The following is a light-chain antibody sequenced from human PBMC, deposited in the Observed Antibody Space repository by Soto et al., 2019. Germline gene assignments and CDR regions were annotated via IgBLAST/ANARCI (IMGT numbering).Light chain of an antibody. CDR2: EVN. V-gene: IGLV2-8*01. Sequence: QSVLTQPPSASGSPGQSVTISCTGASNDVGGYNYVSCYQQHPGKAPKLMIYEVNKRPSGVPDRFSGSKSGNTASLTVSGLQAEDEADYHCSSYAGSSSWRFGGGTKVTVL. J-gene: IGLJ3*02. CDR1: SNDVGGYNY. CDR3: SSYAGSSSWR.